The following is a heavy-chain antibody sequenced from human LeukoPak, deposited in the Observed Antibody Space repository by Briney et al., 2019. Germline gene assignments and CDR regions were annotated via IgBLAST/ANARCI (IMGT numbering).Heavy chain of an antibody. Sequence: ASVKVSCKASGYTFTSYAMHRVRQAPGQRLEWMGWINAGNGNTKYSQKFQGRVTITRDTSASTAYMELSSLRSEDTAVYYCARTDYYDSSGYQYYYYGMDVWGQGTTVTVSS. CDR1: GYTFTSYA. CDR3: ARTDYYDSSGYQYYYYGMDV. CDR2: INAGNGNT. V-gene: IGHV1-3*01. D-gene: IGHD3-22*01. J-gene: IGHJ6*02.